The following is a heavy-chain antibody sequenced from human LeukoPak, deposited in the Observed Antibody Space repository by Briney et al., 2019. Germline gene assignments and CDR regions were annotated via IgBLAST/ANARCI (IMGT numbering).Heavy chain of an antibody. D-gene: IGHD2-8*01. CDR2: IYSGGST. CDR3: ADRDNGYYYGMDV. J-gene: IGHJ6*02. Sequence: GGSLRLSCAASGFTVSSNYMSWVRHTPGKGLEWVSLIYSGGSTYYADSVKGRFTISRDNSKNTLYLQMNSLRAEDTAVYYCADRDNGYYYGMDVWGQGTTVTVSS. CDR1: GFTVSSNY. V-gene: IGHV3-66*01.